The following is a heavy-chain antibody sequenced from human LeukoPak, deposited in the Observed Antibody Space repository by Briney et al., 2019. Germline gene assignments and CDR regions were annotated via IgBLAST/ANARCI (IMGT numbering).Heavy chain of an antibody. CDR2: ISSSSSYI. D-gene: IGHD3-16*02. CDR3: ARDPRLGELSSVDY. Sequence: GGSLRLSCAASGFTFSSYRMNWVRQAPGKGLELVSSISSSSSYIYYADSVKGRFTISRDNAKNSLYLQMNSLRAEDTGVYYCARDPRLGELSSVDYWGQGTLVTVSS. V-gene: IGHV3-21*01. J-gene: IGHJ4*02. CDR1: GFTFSSYR.